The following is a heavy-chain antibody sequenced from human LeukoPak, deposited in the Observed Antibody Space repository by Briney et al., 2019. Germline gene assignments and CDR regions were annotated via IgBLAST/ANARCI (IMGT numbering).Heavy chain of an antibody. Sequence: ASVKVSCKASGYTFTSYDINWVRQATGQGLEWMGWMNPNSGNTGYAQKFQGRVTMTRNTSISTAYMELSSLRSEDTAVYYCARGRRGYSGYGLVYYYYYMDVWGKGTTVTISS. V-gene: IGHV1-8*01. CDR1: GYTFTSYD. J-gene: IGHJ6*03. CDR3: ARGRRGYSGYGLVYYYYYMDV. D-gene: IGHD5-12*01. CDR2: MNPNSGNT.